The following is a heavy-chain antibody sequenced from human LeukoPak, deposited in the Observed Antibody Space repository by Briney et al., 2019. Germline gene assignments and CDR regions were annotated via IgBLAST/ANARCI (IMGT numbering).Heavy chain of an antibody. D-gene: IGHD2-15*01. CDR2: IYYSGST. CDR1: GGSISSADYY. CDR3: GRYCSGGSCYHRAFDI. J-gene: IGHJ3*02. Sequence: PSETLSLTCTVSGGSISSADYYWSWIRQPPGKGLEWIGYIYYSGSTYYNPSLKSRVTISVDTSKNQFSLKLSSVTAADTAVYYCGRYCSGGSCYHRAFDIWGQGTMVTVSS. V-gene: IGHV4-30-4*01.